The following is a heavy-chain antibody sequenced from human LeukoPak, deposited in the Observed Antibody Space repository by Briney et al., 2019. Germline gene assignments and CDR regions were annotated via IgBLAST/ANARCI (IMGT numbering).Heavy chain of an antibody. CDR3: ARDVAGCSGGSCLNWFDP. CDR2: IYSGGST. D-gene: IGHD2-15*01. CDR1: GFTVSSNY. V-gene: IGHV3-53*01. Sequence: GGSLRLSCAASGFTVSSNYMSWVRQAPGKGLEWVSVIYSGGSTYYADSVKGRFTISRDNSKNTLYLQMNSLRAEDTAVYYCARDVAGCSGGSCLNWFDPWGQGTLVTVSS. J-gene: IGHJ5*02.